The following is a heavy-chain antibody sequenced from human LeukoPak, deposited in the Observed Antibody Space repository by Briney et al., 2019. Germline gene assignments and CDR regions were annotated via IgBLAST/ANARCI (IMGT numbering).Heavy chain of an antibody. Sequence: SGTLSLTCAVYGGSFSGYYWSWIRQPPGKGLEWIGEINHSGSTNYNPSLKSRVTISVDTSKNQFSLKLSSVTAADTAVYYCARRVRQQLGYWGQGTLVTVSS. CDR3: ARRVRQQLGY. V-gene: IGHV4-34*01. J-gene: IGHJ4*02. CDR2: INHSGST. CDR1: GGSFSGYY. D-gene: IGHD6-13*01.